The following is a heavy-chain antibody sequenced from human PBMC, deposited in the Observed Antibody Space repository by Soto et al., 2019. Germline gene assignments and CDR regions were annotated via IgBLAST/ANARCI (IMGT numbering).Heavy chain of an antibody. CDR3: TTDVNSGSYYYYYGMDV. J-gene: IGHJ6*02. Sequence: GGSLRLSCAASGFTFSNAWMSWVRQAPGKGLEWVGRIKSKTDGGTTDYAAPVKGRFTISRDDSKNTLYLQMNSLKTEDTAVYYCTTDVNSGSYYYYYGMDVWGQGTTVTVS. V-gene: IGHV3-15*01. CDR2: IKSKTDGGTT. D-gene: IGHD1-26*01. CDR1: GFTFSNAW.